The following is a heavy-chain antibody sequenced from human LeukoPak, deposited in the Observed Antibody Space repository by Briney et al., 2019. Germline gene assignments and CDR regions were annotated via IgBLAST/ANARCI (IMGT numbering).Heavy chain of an antibody. CDR1: RFTFSDHY. D-gene: IGHD3-22*01. CDR3: ARVGDYYYTRGFSSDAFDI. V-gene: IGHV3-72*01. Sequence: TGGSLRPSCAASRFTFSDHYMDWVRHAPGEGVEWVAHIRTRDKGYTTLYAPSVRNRFSISRDDSSNSVYLQMNSLKTEDTAVYFCARVGDYYYTRGFSSDAFDIWGLGTMVTVAS. CDR2: IRTRDKGYTT. J-gene: IGHJ3*02.